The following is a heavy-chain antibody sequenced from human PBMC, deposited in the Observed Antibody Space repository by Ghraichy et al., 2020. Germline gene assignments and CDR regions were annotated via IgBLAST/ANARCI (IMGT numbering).Heavy chain of an antibody. CDR1: GGSISSGGYS. V-gene: IGHV4-30-4*07. D-gene: IGHD2-2*01. CDR2: IYYSGST. J-gene: IGHJ6*03. CDR3: ARVVENATTYCSSTSCPHWGYYYYMDV. Sequence: SQTLSLTCAVSGGSISSGGYSWSWIRQPPGKGLEWIGYIYYSGSTYYNPSLKSRVTISVDTSKNQFSLKLSSVTAAGTAVYYCARVVENATTYCSSTSCPHWGYYYYMDVWGKGTTVTVSS.